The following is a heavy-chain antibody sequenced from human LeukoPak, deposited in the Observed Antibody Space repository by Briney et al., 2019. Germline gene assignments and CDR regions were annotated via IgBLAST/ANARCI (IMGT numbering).Heavy chain of an antibody. J-gene: IGHJ5*02. V-gene: IGHV4-59*11. CDR1: GDSISSHY. CDR2: IFYSGST. CDR3: ARGGEQQLVRWWFDP. Sequence: NSSETLSLTCNVSGDSISSHYWSWIRQPPGKGREWIGYIFYSGSTNYNPSLKSRVTISVDRSKNQFSLKLSSVTAADTAVYYCARGGEQQLVRWWFDPWGQGTLVTVSS. D-gene: IGHD6-13*01.